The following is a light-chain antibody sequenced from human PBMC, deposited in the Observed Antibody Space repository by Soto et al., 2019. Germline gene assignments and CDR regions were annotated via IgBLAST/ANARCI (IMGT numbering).Light chain of an antibody. J-gene: IGKJ4*01. CDR2: LGS. V-gene: IGKV2-28*01. CDR1: QSLRHSNGYNY. CDR3: MQALQTPLT. Sequence: DIVMTQSPLSLPFTPGEPASISCRSSQSLRHSNGYNYLDWYLQKPGQSPQLLIYLGSNRASGVPDRFSGSGSGTDFTLKISRVEAEDVGVYYCMQALQTPLTFGGGTKVEIK.